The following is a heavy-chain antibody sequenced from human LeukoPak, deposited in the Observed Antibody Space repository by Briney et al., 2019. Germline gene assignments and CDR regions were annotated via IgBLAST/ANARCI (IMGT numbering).Heavy chain of an antibody. V-gene: IGHV4-34*01. CDR2: INHSGST. CDR3: ARGRITMVRAEHTRSHLKRAPFDY. J-gene: IGHJ4*02. CDR1: GGSFSGYY. D-gene: IGHD3-10*01. Sequence: SETLSLTCAVYGGSFSGYYWSWIRQPPGKGLEWIGEINHSGSTNYNPSLKSRVTISVDTSKNQFSLKLSSVTAADTAVYYCARGRITMVRAEHTRSHLKRAPFDYWGQGTLVTVSS.